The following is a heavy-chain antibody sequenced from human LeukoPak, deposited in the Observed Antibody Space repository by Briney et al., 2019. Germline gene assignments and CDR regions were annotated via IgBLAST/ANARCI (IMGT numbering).Heavy chain of an antibody. CDR3: ARVVARVVAGSVSY. Sequence: ASVKVSCKASGYTFTGYYIHWVRRAPGQGLEWMGWINPNSGGTDYAQKFQGRVTMTRDTSISTAYMELSRLRSDDTAVYYCARVVARVVAGSVSYWGQGTLVTVSS. J-gene: IGHJ4*02. CDR1: GYTFTGYY. V-gene: IGHV1-2*02. D-gene: IGHD6-19*01. CDR2: INPNSGGT.